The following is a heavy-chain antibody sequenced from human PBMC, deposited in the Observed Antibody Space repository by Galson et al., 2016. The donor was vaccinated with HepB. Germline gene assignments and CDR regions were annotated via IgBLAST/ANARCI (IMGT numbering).Heavy chain of an antibody. J-gene: IGHJ4*02. D-gene: IGHD1-14*01. CDR1: GFTFTNYW. CDR2: INQGGGEK. Sequence: SLRLSCAASGFTFTNYWMTWVRQAPGKGLEWVANINQGGGEKYYVDSVKGRFTISRDNSKNSLYLQMNSLKAEDTAVYYCANHRGWGQGALVTVSS. V-gene: IGHV3-7*05. CDR3: ANHRG.